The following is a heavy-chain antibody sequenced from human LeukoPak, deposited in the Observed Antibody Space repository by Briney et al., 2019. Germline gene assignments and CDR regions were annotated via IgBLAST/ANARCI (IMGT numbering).Heavy chain of an antibody. J-gene: IGHJ1*01. CDR2: ISASGANT. CDR3: AKDIQGAH. D-gene: IGHD5-18*01. V-gene: IGHV3-23*01. Sequence: GGSLTLSCAASGFTFSFAAMTWVRQGPGKGLEWLSLISASGANTYYADSVKGRFTISRDDSSNTVYLQMNSLRADDTALYYCAKDIQGAHWAQNTLVTVSS. CDR1: GFTFSFAA.